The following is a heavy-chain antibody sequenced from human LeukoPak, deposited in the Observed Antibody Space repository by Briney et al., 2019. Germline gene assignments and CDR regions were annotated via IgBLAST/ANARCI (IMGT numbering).Heavy chain of an antibody. V-gene: IGHV4-34*01. Sequence: PSETLSLTRAVYGGSLRGYYWSWIRQPPGKGLEWAGEINHSGSTNYNPSLKSRVTISVDTSKNHFSLKLSSVTAADTAVYYCARGLAGIAAGNWFDPWGQGTLVTVSS. CDR1: GGSLRGYY. D-gene: IGHD6-13*01. CDR2: INHSGST. CDR3: ARGLAGIAAGNWFDP. J-gene: IGHJ5*02.